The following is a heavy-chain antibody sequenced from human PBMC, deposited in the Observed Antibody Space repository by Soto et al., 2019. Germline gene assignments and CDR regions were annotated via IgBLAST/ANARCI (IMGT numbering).Heavy chain of an antibody. D-gene: IGHD5-18*01. J-gene: IGHJ4*02. CDR3: ARRLDTAMVYYFDY. Sequence: SETLSLTCTVSGGSISSSSYYWGWIRQPPGKGLEWIGSIYYSGSTYYNPSLKSRVTISVDTSKNQFSLKLSSMTAADTAVYYCARRLDTAMVYYFDYWGQGTLVTVS. V-gene: IGHV4-39*01. CDR2: IYYSGST. CDR1: GGSISSSSYY.